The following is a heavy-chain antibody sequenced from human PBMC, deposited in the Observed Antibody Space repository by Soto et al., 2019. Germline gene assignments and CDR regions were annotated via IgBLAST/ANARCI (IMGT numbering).Heavy chain of an antibody. Sequence: QVQLVESGGGVVQPGRSLRLSCAASGFTFSSYGMHWVRQAPGKGLEWVAVISYDGSNKYYADSVKGRLTISRDNSKNTLYLQMNSLRAEDTAVYYCAKDNAIVVVVAAFDYWGQGTLVTVSS. CDR1: GFTFSSYG. V-gene: IGHV3-30*18. CDR2: ISYDGSNK. D-gene: IGHD2-15*01. J-gene: IGHJ4*02. CDR3: AKDNAIVVVVAAFDY.